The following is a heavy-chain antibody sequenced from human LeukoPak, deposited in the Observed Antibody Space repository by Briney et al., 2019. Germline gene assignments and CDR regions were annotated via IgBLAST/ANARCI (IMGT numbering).Heavy chain of an antibody. CDR1: GFTVSSNY. CDR2: MYSGGST. Sequence: GGSLRLSCVPSGFTVSSNYMRWARHSRGGGREWVTDMYSGGSTYYADSVKGRFTISRDNSKNTLYLQMNSLRAEDTAVYYCASGSGSYRTPYYYMDVWGTGTTVTVSS. V-gene: IGHV3-53*01. CDR3: ASGSGSYRTPYYYMDV. D-gene: IGHD3-10*01. J-gene: IGHJ6*03.